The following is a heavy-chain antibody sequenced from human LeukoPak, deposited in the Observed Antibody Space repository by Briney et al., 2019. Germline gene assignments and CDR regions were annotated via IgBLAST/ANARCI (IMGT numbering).Heavy chain of an antibody. D-gene: IGHD4-17*01. CDR2: ISYDGSNK. CDR1: GFTFSSYG. CDR3: AKDFEWGGDGDYYYYYYMDV. V-gene: IGHV3-30*18. Sequence: GGSLRLSCAASGFTFSSYGMHWVRQAPGKGLEWVAVISYDGSNKYYADSVKGRFTISRDNSKNTLYLQMNSLRAEDTAVYYCAKDFEWGGDGDYYYYYYMDVWGKGTTVTVSS. J-gene: IGHJ6*03.